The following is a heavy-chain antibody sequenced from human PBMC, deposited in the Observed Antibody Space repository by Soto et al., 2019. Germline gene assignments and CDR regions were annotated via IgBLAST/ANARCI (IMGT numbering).Heavy chain of an antibody. CDR3: ARRITMVRGRYYYGMDV. CDR2: ISAYNGNT. J-gene: IGHJ6*02. D-gene: IGHD3-10*01. Sequence: ASVKVSCKASGYTFTSYGISWVRQAPGQGLEWMGWISAYNGNTNYAQKLQGRVTMTTDTSTSTAYMEPRSLRSDDTAVYYCARRITMVRGRYYYGMDVWGQGTTVTVSS. CDR1: GYTFTSYG. V-gene: IGHV1-18*01.